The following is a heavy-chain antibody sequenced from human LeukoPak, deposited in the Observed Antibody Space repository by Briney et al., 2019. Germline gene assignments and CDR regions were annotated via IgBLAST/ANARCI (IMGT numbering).Heavy chain of an antibody. J-gene: IGHJ4*02. CDR3: EKGESNGPGRFDL. CDR2: IYSDGSST. V-gene: IGHV3-74*01. Sequence: GGSLRLSCAASGVTFSTYWMHWVRQAPGKGLVWVSRIYSDGSSTNYADSVKGRFTISRDNAKNTVYLQMNSLRAEDTAVYYCEKGESNGPGRFDLWGRGALVNVS. CDR1: GVTFSTYW. D-gene: IGHD3-10*01.